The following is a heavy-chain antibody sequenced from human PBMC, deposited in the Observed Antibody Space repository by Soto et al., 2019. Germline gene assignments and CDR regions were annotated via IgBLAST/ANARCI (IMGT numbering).Heavy chain of an antibody. CDR2: INHSGGT. CDR3: AEDGIRDL. J-gene: IGHJ2*01. D-gene: IGHD2-21*01. V-gene: IGHV4-34*01. Sequence: PGKGLEWIGEINHSGGTNYNPSLTSRATISVDTSKNQFSLKLSSVTAADTVFFFQAEDGIRDL.